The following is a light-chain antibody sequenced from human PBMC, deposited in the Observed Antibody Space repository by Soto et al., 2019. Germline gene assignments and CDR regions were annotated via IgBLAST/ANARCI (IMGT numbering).Light chain of an antibody. Sequence: QSVLRQPASVSGSAGQSITISCTGTSSDGGGHNYGSWYRQHPDKAPKLIIYEVSLRTSGVSSRFSGSKSFNTAYLTISGLQAEDEADYYCNSYTTSSTYVFGTGTKVTVL. J-gene: IGLJ1*01. CDR2: EVS. V-gene: IGLV2-14*01. CDR3: NSYTTSSTYV. CDR1: SSDGGGHNY.